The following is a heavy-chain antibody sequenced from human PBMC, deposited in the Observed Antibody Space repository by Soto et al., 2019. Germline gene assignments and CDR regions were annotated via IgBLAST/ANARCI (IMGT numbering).Heavy chain of an antibody. CDR2: ISSSSSTI. V-gene: IGHV3-48*02. CDR3: ARDRPYYYDSSGYYAPGY. J-gene: IGHJ4*02. CDR1: GFTFSSYS. D-gene: IGHD3-22*01. Sequence: GSLRLSCAASGFTFSSYSMNWVRQAPGKGLEWVSYISSSSSTIYYADSVKGRFTISRDNAKNSLYLQMNSLRDEDTAVYYCARDRPYYYDSSGYYAPGYWGQGTLVTV.